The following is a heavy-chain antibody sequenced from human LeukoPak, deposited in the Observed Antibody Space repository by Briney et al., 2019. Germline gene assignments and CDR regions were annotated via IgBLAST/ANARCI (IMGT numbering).Heavy chain of an antibody. Sequence: GGSLRLSCAASGLTFSSYAMNWVRQAPGKGLEWVSAISGSGGNTYYADSVKGRFTISRDNSKNTLYLQMNSLRAEDTAVYYCAKGSGYEHNYYYYYMDVWGKGTTVTISS. J-gene: IGHJ6*03. D-gene: IGHD5-12*01. CDR3: AKGSGYEHNYYYYYMDV. CDR2: ISGSGGNT. CDR1: GLTFSSYA. V-gene: IGHV3-23*01.